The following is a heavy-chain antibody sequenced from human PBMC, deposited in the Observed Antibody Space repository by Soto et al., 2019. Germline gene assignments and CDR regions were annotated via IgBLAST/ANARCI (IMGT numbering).Heavy chain of an antibody. CDR3: SRGCRGDTVVVVAATPDDWFDP. CDR2: INPNSGGT. D-gene: IGHD2-15*01. V-gene: IGHV1-2*04. CDR1: GYTFTGYY. J-gene: IGHJ5*02. Sequence: ASVKVSCKASGYTFTGYYMHWVRQAPGQGLEWMGWINPNSGGTNYAQKFQGWVTMTRDTSISTAYMELSRLRSDDTAVYYCSRGCRGDTVVVVAATPDDWFDPWGQGTLVTVSS.